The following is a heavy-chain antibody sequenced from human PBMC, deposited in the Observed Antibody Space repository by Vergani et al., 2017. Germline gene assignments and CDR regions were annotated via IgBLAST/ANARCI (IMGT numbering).Heavy chain of an antibody. CDR3: AHRSYFDSSGYKY. CDR2: IYWDDDN. CDR1: GFSLNSSGVD. Sequence: QITLTESGPTVVKPTQTLTLTCTFSGFSLNSSGVDVGWIRQPPEKALEWLALIYWDDDNRYSPSLKSRLTITKDTSKNQVVLTMTNMDPLDTGTYYCAHRSYFDSSGYKYWGQGILVTVS. V-gene: IGHV2-5*02. D-gene: IGHD3-22*01. J-gene: IGHJ4*02.